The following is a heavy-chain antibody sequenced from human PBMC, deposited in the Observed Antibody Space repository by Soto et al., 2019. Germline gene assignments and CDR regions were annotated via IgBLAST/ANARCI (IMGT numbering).Heavy chain of an antibody. CDR2: IRGSGGPT. V-gene: IGHV3-23*01. CDR1: GFTFSNYA. Sequence: VQLLESGGDLVQPGGSLRLSCAASGFTFSNYAMSWVRQAPGKGLEWVSLIRGSGGPTNYADSVKGRFTVSRDNSENMLFLQMNSLRAEDTAVYYCVKDFRGGYDWTHDWGQGTLVTVSS. J-gene: IGHJ4*02. D-gene: IGHD5-12*01. CDR3: VKDFRGGYDWTHD.